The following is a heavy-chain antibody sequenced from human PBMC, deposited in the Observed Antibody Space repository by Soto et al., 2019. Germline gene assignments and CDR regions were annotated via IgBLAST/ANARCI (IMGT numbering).Heavy chain of an antibody. CDR1: GFTFSSYW. D-gene: IGHD3-22*01. CDR2: ITSAGSST. CDR3: ARDLATYYYDSSDAFDI. V-gene: IGHV3-74*01. Sequence: EVQLVECGGGLVQPGGSLRLSCAASGFTFSSYWMHWVRQAPGKGLVWVSRITSAGSSTSYADSVKGRFPISRDNAKNTLYLKMTRLRSADTAVYYCARDLATYYYDSSDAFDIWCQGTMVTVSS. J-gene: IGHJ3*02.